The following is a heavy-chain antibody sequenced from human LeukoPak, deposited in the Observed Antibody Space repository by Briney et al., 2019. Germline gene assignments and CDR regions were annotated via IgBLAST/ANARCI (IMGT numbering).Heavy chain of an antibody. V-gene: IGHV3-43D*03. Sequence: GGSLRLSCAASGFTFDDYAMHWVRQAPGKGLEWVSLISSDGGGTYYADSVKGRFTISRDNSKNSLYLQMNSLRVEDTALYFCTKSRDVSDSSPFDYWGQGTLVTVSS. CDR3: TKSRDVSDSSPFDY. D-gene: IGHD3-22*01. CDR1: GFTFDDYA. J-gene: IGHJ4*02. CDR2: ISSDGGGT.